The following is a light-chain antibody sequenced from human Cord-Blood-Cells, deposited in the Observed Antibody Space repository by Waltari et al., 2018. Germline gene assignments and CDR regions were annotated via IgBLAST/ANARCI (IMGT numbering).Light chain of an antibody. CDR2: GNS. CDR3: QSYDSSLSVSWV. V-gene: IGLV1-40*01. CDR1: SSNIGAGYY. J-gene: IGLJ3*02. Sequence: QSVLTQPPSVSGAPGQRVTTSCTGSSSNIGAGYYVHWYQQLPGPAPKLLIYGNSNRPSGVPDRFSGSKSGTSASLAITGLQAEDEADYYCQSYDSSLSVSWVFGGGTKLTVL.